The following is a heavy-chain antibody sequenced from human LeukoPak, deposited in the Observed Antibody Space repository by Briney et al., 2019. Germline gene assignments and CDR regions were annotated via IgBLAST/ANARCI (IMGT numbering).Heavy chain of an antibody. CDR3: ARDPSSNDSSGYYYWGYYYYYMDV. CDR1: GFSFSNYS. V-gene: IGHV3-48*01. Sequence: GGSLRLSCAASGFSFSNYSMNWVRQAPGKGLEWVSYISASSTTIYYAVSVKGRLTISRDNAKNSLYLQMNSLSAEDTAVYYCARDPSSNDSSGYYYWGYYYYYMDVWGKGTTVTVSS. J-gene: IGHJ6*03. CDR2: ISASSTTI. D-gene: IGHD3-22*01.